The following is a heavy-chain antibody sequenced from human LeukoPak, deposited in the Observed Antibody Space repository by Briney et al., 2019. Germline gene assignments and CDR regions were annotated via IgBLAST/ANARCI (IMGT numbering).Heavy chain of an antibody. Sequence: SVKVSCKASGGTFSSYAISWVRQAPGQGLEWMGRIIPILGIANYAQKFQGRVTITADKSTSTAYMELSSLRSEDTAVYYCARDSGYDYYFDYWGQGTLATVSS. CDR2: IIPILGIA. CDR1: GGTFSSYA. J-gene: IGHJ4*02. D-gene: IGHD5-12*01. V-gene: IGHV1-69*04. CDR3: ARDSGYDYYFDY.